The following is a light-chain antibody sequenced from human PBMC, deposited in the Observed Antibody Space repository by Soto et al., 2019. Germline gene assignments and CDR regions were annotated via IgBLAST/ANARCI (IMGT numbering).Light chain of an antibody. J-gene: IGLJ2*01. V-gene: IGLV1-40*01. CDR3: QSYASSLRVAV. Sequence: QSVLTQPPSVSGAPGQRVTISCTGSSSNIGAGYDVHWYQQLPGTAPKLLIYDNSNRPSGVPDRFSGSKSGTSASLAISGLQAEDEADYYCQSYASSLRVAVFGGGTKLTVL. CDR1: SSNIGAGYD. CDR2: DNS.